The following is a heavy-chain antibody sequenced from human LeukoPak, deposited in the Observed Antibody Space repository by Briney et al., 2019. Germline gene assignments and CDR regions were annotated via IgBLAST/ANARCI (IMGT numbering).Heavy chain of an antibody. Sequence: ASVKVSCKASGYTFTSYGISWVRQAPGQGLEWMGWISAYNGNTNYAQKLQGRVTMTTDTSTSTAYMELRSLRSDDTAVYYRARDPPLVGATARFGDYWGQGTLVTVSS. D-gene: IGHD1-26*01. CDR2: ISAYNGNT. CDR1: GYTFTSYG. CDR3: ARDPPLVGATARFGDY. V-gene: IGHV1-18*01. J-gene: IGHJ4*02.